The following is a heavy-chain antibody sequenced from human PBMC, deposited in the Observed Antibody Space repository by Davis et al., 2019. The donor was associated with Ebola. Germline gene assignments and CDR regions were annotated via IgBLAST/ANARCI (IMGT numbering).Heavy chain of an antibody. D-gene: IGHD5-12*01. Sequence: MPSETLSLTCTVSGGSISSGVNYWSWVRQHPGKGLEWIGYMYHSGSTYYNPSLKNRVTISVDRSKNQFSLKLNSVTAADTAVYYCARVYSGYGSYNMDVWGQGTTVTVSS. CDR2: MYHSGST. CDR1: GGSISSGVNY. V-gene: IGHV4-30-2*01. J-gene: IGHJ6*02. CDR3: ARVYSGYGSYNMDV.